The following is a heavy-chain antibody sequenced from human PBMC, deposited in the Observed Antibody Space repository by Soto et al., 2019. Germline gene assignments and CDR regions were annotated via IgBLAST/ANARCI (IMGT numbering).Heavy chain of an antibody. CDR3: ARLFCSSCSCLTPSWFDP. V-gene: IGHV4-4*02. CDR1: GGSISSNNW. Sequence: QVQLQESGPGLVKPSGTLSLTCAVSGGSISSNNWWSWVRQAPGPGLEWIGDIFHSGSTNYNPSLKSRVTISVDKSKNQFSLKLSSVTAADTAMYYCARLFCSSCSCLTPSWFDPWGQGTLVTVSS. CDR2: IFHSGST. D-gene: IGHD2-2*01. J-gene: IGHJ5*02.